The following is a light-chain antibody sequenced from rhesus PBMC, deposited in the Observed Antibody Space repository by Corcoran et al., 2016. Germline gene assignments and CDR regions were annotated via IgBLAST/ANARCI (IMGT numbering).Light chain of an antibody. CDR1: QSISSC. J-gene: IGKJ2*01. Sequence: DIQMTQSPSSLSASVGDTVTITCRASQSISSCLAWYQQKPGKAPKILIYKASSLQSGVPSRVSGSGSGTDFIITISSLQSEDFATYYCQQYSSSPYSFGQGTKVEIK. CDR2: KAS. CDR3: QQYSSSPYS. V-gene: IGKV1-22*01.